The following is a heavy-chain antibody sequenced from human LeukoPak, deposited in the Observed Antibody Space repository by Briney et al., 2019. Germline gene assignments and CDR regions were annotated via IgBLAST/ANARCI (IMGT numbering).Heavy chain of an antibody. J-gene: IGHJ4*02. D-gene: IGHD6-6*01. CDR1: GGSFSGYY. CDR2: INHSGST. V-gene: IGHV4-34*01. Sequence: SETLSLTCAVYGGSFSGYYWSWIRQPPGKGLEWIGEINHSGSTNYSPSLKSRVTISVDTSKNQFSLKLSSVTAADTAVYCCARRRLGAARPLDYWGQGTLVTVSS. CDR3: ARRRLGAARPLDY.